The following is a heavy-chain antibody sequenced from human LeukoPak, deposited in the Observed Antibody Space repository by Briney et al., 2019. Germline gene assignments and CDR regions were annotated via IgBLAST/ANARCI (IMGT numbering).Heavy chain of an antibody. CDR1: GFTFSSYT. CDR3: ARGGRTVTTPVGVDY. D-gene: IGHD4-17*01. Sequence: PGGSLRLSCAASGFTFSSYTMNWVRQAPGKGLEWVSSISYSNSYICYADSAKGRFTISRDTAKNSLYLQMNSLRAEDTAVYYCARGGRTVTTPVGVDYWGQGTLVTVSS. V-gene: IGHV3-21*01. CDR2: ISYSNSYI. J-gene: IGHJ4*02.